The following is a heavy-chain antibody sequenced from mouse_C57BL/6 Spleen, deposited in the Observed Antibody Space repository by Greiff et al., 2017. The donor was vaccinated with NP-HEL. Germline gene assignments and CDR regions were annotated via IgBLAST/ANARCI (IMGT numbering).Heavy chain of an antibody. CDR2: IDPSDSYT. V-gene: IGHV1-69*01. CDR3: ARGLTVVARNY. Sequence: VQLQQPGAELVMPGASVKLSCKASGYTFTSYWMHWVKQRPGQGLEWIGEIDPSDSYTNYNQKFKGKSTLTVDKSSSTAYMQLSSLTSEDSAVYYCARGLTVVARNYWGQGTTLTVSS. CDR1: GYTFTSYW. D-gene: IGHD1-1*01. J-gene: IGHJ2*01.